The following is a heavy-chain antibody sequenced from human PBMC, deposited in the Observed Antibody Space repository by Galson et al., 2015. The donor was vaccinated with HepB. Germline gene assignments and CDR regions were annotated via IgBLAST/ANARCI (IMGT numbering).Heavy chain of an antibody. J-gene: IGHJ3*02. CDR3: ARDHNSDWYGDVFDI. D-gene: IGHD6-19*01. Sequence: SLRLSCAASGFILCSKSMSWVRQAPGKGLEWVSYISSGSSKIHYADSVRGRFTISRDNAKNSLYLQMNSLRDEDTAVYYCARDHNSDWYGDVFDIWGQGTVVTVSS. V-gene: IGHV3-48*02. CDR1: GFILCSKS. CDR2: ISSGSSKI.